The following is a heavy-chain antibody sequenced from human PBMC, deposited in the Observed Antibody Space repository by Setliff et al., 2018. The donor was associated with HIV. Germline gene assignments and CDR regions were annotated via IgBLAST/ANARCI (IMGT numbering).Heavy chain of an antibody. V-gene: IGHV3-74*01. CDR1: GFTFTGYW. CDR2: INTDGSST. CDR3: GRGISARPGAPGNWFDP. J-gene: IGHJ5*02. D-gene: IGHD6-6*01. Sequence: GSLRLSCAASGFTFTGYWMHWVRQAPGKGLLWVSRINTDGSSTTYADSVKGRFTISRDNAKNMVYLQMNSLRVEDTAVYYCGRGISARPGAPGNWFDPWGQGTLVTVSS.